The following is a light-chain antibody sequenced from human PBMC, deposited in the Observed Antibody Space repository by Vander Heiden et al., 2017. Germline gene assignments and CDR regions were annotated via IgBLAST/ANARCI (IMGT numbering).Light chain of an antibody. J-gene: IGLJ3*02. CDR1: RSNIGNNY. V-gene: IGLV1-47*01. CDR2: KNS. CDR3: AAWDESLSGWV. Sequence: QSVMTQPPSASGTPGQRVPISCSGTRSNIGNNYVYWYQQFPGTAPKLLIYKNSHRPSGGPDRFSGSRYGTSAYLDRSGLRSEDEADYYGAAWDESLSGWVFGGGTKLTVL.